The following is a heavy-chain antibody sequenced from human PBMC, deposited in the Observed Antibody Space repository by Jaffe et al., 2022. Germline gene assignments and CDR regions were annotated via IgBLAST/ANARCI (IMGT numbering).Heavy chain of an antibody. Sequence: EVQLVESGGGLVKPGGSLRLSCAASGFTFSSYSMNWVRQAPGKGLEWVSSISSSSSYIYYADSVKGRFTISRDNAKNSLYLQMNSLRAEDTAVYYCARDRLAYYYYYYMDVWGKGTTVTVSS. CDR1: GFTFSSYS. CDR3: ARDRLAYYYYYYMDV. CDR2: ISSSSSYI. J-gene: IGHJ6*03. V-gene: IGHV3-21*01.